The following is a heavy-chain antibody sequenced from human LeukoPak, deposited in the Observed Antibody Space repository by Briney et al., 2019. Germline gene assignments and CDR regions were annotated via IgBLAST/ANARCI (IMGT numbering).Heavy chain of an antibody. D-gene: IGHD3-16*01. CDR3: ARLTYYDYVWGSFNAFDI. J-gene: IGHJ3*02. Sequence: SRTLSLTCTVSGGSISSGGYYWSWIRQHPGKGLEWIGYIYYSGSTYYNPSLKSRVTISVDTSKNQFSLKLSSVTAADTAVYYCARLTYYDYVWGSFNAFDIWGRGTMVTVSS. V-gene: IGHV4-31*03. CDR2: IYYSGST. CDR1: GGSISSGGYY.